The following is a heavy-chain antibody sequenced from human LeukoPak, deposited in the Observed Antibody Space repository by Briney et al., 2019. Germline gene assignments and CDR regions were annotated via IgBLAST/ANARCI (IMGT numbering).Heavy chain of an antibody. CDR3: ARDRPDRILWFGDGLEYGMDV. V-gene: IGHV3-74*01. CDR1: GFTFSSYW. Sequence: GGSLRLSCAASGFTFSSYWMHWVRQAPGKGLEWVTSIYIDGSSTSYADSVKGRFTISRDNAKNTLYLQMNSLRDEDTAVYYCARDRPDRILWFGDGLEYGMDVWGQGTTVTVSS. J-gene: IGHJ6*02. D-gene: IGHD3-10*01. CDR2: IYIDGSST.